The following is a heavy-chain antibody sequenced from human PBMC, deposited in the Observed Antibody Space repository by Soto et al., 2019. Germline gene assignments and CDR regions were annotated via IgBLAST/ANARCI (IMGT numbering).Heavy chain of an antibody. CDR2: IYYSGST. CDR1: GGSISSSSYY. V-gene: IGHV4-39*01. D-gene: IGHD3-10*01. Sequence: QLQLQESGPGLVKPSETLSLTCTVSGGSISSSSYYWGWIRQPPGKGLEWIGSIYYSGSTYYNPSLKSRVTISVYTSKNQFSLTLSSATAADTAVYYCARQWYYYGSGSYGGPDYWGQGTLVTVSS. CDR3: ARQWYYYGSGSYGGPDY. J-gene: IGHJ4*02.